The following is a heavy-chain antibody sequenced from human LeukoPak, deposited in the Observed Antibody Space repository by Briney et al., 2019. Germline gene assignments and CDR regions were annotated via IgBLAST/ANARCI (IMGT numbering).Heavy chain of an antibody. Sequence: ASVKVSCKASGGTFSSYAISWVRQAPGQGLEWMGIINPSGGSTSYAQKFQGRVTMTRDTSTSTVYMELSSLRSEDTAVYYCARTVGDSSGYYGMDVWGQGTTVTVSS. CDR3: ARTVGDSSGYYGMDV. V-gene: IGHV1-46*01. D-gene: IGHD3-22*01. CDR2: INPSGGST. J-gene: IGHJ6*02. CDR1: GGTFSSYA.